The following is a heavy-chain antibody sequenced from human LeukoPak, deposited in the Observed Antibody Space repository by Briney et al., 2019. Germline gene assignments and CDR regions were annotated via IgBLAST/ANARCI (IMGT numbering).Heavy chain of an antibody. V-gene: IGHV4-39*07. J-gene: IGHJ4*02. CDR2: IYYSGST. Sequence: PSETLSLTCTVSGGSISSSSYYWGWIRQPPGKGLEWIGSIYYSGSTYYNPSLKSRVTISVDTSKNQFSLKLSSVTAADTAVYYCARVRLYYDSSGYSDYWGQGTLVTVSS. CDR1: GGSISSSSYY. D-gene: IGHD3-22*01. CDR3: ARVRLYYDSSGYSDY.